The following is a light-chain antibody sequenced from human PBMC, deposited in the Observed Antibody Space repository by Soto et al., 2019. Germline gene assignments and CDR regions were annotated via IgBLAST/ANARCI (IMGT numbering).Light chain of an antibody. CDR3: HQYNSQWT. CDR1: QNISNW. J-gene: IGKJ1*01. CDR2: KAS. V-gene: IGKV1-5*03. Sequence: DIQMTQSHSTLSAAVGDRVTITCRASQNISNWLAWYQQKPGKAPNLLIYKASSLQNGVPSRFSGSGSGTDFTLTSSSLQPEDVATYYCHQYNSQWTFGPGTKVGIK.